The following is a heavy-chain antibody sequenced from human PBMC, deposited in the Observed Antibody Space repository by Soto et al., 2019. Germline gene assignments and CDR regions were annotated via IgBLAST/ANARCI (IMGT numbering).Heavy chain of an antibody. V-gene: IGHV3-30*18. D-gene: IGHD5-12*01. Sequence: GGSLRLSCAASGFTFSSYGMHWVRHAPGKGLEWVAVISYDGSNKYYADSVKGRFTISRDNSKNTLYLQMNSLRAEDTAVYYCAKDAKMGYSGYDWYFDYWGQGTLVTVSS. CDR1: GFTFSSYG. J-gene: IGHJ4*02. CDR3: AKDAKMGYSGYDWYFDY. CDR2: ISYDGSNK.